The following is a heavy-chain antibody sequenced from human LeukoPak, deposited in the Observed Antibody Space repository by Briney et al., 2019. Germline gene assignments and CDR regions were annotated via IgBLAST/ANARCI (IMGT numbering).Heavy chain of an antibody. D-gene: IGHD6-19*01. CDR3: ARDQRLSGWFDY. CDR1: GFTFSSYS. CDR2: ISSSSSYI. Sequence: GGSLRLSCAASGFTFSSYSMNWVRQAPGKGLEWVSSISSSSSYIYYADSVKGRFTISRDNSKNTLYLQMNNLRGDDTAVYYCARDQRLSGWFDYWGQGTLVTVSS. J-gene: IGHJ4*02. V-gene: IGHV3-21*01.